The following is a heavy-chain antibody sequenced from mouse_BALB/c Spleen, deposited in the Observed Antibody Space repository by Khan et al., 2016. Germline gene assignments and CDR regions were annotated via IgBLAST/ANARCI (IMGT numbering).Heavy chain of an antibody. CDR3: ARSLLRVRTDY. Sequence: QVQLQQSGAELVRPGTSVKISCKASGYTFTNYWLGWVKQRPGHGLEWIGDIYPGGDYINYNEKFKGKATLTADTSSSTAYMQLSSLTAEDSAVYFCARSLLRVRTDYWGQGTTLTVPS. J-gene: IGHJ2*01. V-gene: IGHV1-63*02. D-gene: IGHD1-2*01. CDR1: GYTFTNYW. CDR2: IYPGGDYI.